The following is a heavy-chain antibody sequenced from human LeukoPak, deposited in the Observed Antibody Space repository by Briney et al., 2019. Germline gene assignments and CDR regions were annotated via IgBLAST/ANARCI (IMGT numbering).Heavy chain of an antibody. D-gene: IGHD5-18*01. CDR3: AKDSGIQSFDY. J-gene: IGHJ4*02. V-gene: IGHV3-9*03. CDR1: GFTFDDYA. Sequence: PGGSLRLSCAASGFTFDDYAMHWVRQAPGKGLDWVSGISWNSGSIGYADSVKGRFTISRDNAKNSLYLQMNSLRAEDMALYYCAKDSGIQSFDYWGQGTLVTVSS. CDR2: ISWNSGSI.